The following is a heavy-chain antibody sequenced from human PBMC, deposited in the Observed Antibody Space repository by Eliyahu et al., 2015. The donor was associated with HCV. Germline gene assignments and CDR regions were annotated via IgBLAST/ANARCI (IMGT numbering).Heavy chain of an antibody. V-gene: IGHV4-39*01. CDR3: ARRDSSSWYNWFDP. CDR2: IYYRWGT. CDR1: GGSISSSSYY. D-gene: IGHD6-13*01. Sequence: QLQLQESGPGLVKPSETLSLTCTVSGGSISSSSYYWGWIRQPPGKGLEWIGSIYYRWGTYYNPSLKSRVTISVDTSKNQFSLKLSSVTAADTAVYYCARRDSSSWYNWFDPWGQGTLVTVSS. J-gene: IGHJ5*02.